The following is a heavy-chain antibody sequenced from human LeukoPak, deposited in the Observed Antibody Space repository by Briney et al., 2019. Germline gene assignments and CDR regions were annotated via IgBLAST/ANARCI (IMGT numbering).Heavy chain of an antibody. V-gene: IGHV1-69*13. Sequence: GASVKVSCKASGGTFSSYAISWVRQAPGQGLEWMGGIIPIFGTANYAQKFQGRVTITADESTSTAYMELSSLRSEDTAVYYCARTILVPETYYYYYMDVWGKGTTVTISS. D-gene: IGHD2-2*01. CDR1: GGTFSSYA. CDR2: IIPIFGTA. J-gene: IGHJ6*03. CDR3: ARTILVPETYYYYYMDV.